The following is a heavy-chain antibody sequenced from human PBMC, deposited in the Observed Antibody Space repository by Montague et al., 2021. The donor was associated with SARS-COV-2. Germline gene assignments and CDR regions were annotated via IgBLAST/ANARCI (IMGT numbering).Heavy chain of an antibody. CDR3: ARGSVWMGNAFDI. CDR2: IYYSGST. J-gene: IGHJ3*02. CDR1: GGSISSNY. D-gene: IGHD3-16*01. Sequence: SETLSLTCTVSGGSISSNYRSWIRQPPGKGLEWIGYIYYSGSTNXNPSRKSRVTISVDTYKNQFSLTLSSVTAADTAVSYCARGSVWMGNAFDIWGQGTMVTVSS. V-gene: IGHV4-59*01.